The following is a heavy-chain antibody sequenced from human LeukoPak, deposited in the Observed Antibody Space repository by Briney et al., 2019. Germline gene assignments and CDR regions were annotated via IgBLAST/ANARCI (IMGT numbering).Heavy chain of an antibody. J-gene: IGHJ4*02. CDR3: AREVGGVRDFDY. D-gene: IGHD2-8*02. CDR2: MYYSGST. V-gene: IGHV4-39*07. Sequence: PSETLSLTCTVWGGSISSSSYYWGWVRQPPGKGLEWIESMYYSGSTYYHPSLKTRVTISGDTSKNQISLNLSSVTAADTAVYYCAREVGGVRDFDYWGQGSLVTVSS. CDR1: GGSISSSSYY.